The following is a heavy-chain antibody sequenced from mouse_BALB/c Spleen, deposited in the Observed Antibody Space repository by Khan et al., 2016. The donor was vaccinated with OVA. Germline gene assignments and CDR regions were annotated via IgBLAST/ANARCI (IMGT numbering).Heavy chain of an antibody. CDR3: ATLYGNSFGY. Sequence: VQLQQPGTELVKPGASVKLSCTASGFNIKDTYMHWVKQRPEQGLEWIGRIDRANGDGRYEPKFQDKATITSDTSSNTAYLQRRSLTSEDAAVYYCATLYGNSFGYWGQGTLVSGSA. V-gene: IGHV14-3*02. CDR2: IDRANGDG. D-gene: IGHD2-1*01. CDR1: GFNIKDTY. J-gene: IGHJ3*01.